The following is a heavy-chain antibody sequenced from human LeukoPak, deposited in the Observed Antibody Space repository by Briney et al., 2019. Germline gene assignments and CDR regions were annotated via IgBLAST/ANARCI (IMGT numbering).Heavy chain of an antibody. V-gene: IGHV3-23*01. CDR2: ISGSGGST. J-gene: IGHJ4*02. CDR3: AKGGYSYGPGDPHFDY. Sequence: GGSLRLSCAASGFTFSSYAMSWVRQAPGKGLEWVSAISGSGGSTYNADSVKGRFTISRDNSKNTLYLQMNSLRAEDTAVYYCAKGGYSYGPGDPHFDYWGQGTLVTVSS. CDR1: GFTFSSYA. D-gene: IGHD5-18*01.